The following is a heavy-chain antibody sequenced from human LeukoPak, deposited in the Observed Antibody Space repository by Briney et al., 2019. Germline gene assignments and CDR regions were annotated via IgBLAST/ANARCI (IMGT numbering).Heavy chain of an antibody. V-gene: IGHV3-30*02. CDR3: AKENYGSGSYYNPRAEYFQH. Sequence: GGSLRLSCAASGFTFSSYGTHWVRQAPGKGLEWLAFIRYDGSNKYYADSVKGRFTISRDNSKNTLYLQMNSLRAEDTAVYHCAKENYGSGSYYNPRAEYFQHWGQGTLVTVSS. D-gene: IGHD3-10*01. J-gene: IGHJ1*01. CDR2: IRYDGSNK. CDR1: GFTFSSYG.